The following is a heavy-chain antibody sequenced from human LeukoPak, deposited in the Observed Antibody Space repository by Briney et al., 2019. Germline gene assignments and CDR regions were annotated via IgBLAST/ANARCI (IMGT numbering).Heavy chain of an antibody. CDR2: IYYSGST. V-gene: IGHV4-59*01. CDR3: ARVPRIEAGATGDWFDP. D-gene: IGHD6-13*01. CDR1: GGSISSYY. J-gene: IGHJ5*02. Sequence: PSETLCLTCTVSGGSISSYYWSWIRQPPGKGLEWIGFIYYSGSTNYNPSLKSRVTISVDTSKNQFFLNLRTVTAADTAVYYCARVPRIEAGATGDWFDPWGQGTVVTVSS.